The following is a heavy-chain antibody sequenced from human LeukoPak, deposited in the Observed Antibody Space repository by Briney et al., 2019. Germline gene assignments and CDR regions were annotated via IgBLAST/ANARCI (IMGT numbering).Heavy chain of an antibody. CDR2: INHSGST. J-gene: IGHJ4*02. CDR1: GGSFSGYY. CDR3: ASLAVAAIFDY. V-gene: IGHV4-34*01. D-gene: IGHD6-19*01. Sequence: SETLSLTCAVYGGSFSGYYWSWIRQPPGKGLEWIGEINHSGSTNYNPSLKSRVTISVDTSKNQFSLKLSSVTAADTAVYYCASLAVAAIFDYWGQGTLVTVSS.